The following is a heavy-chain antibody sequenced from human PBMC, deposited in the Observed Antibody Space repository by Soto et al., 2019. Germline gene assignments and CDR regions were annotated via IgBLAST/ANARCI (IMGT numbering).Heavy chain of an antibody. CDR3: ASPKIAFYNWFDP. CDR1: GGPMSSSSYY. D-gene: IGHD3-3*02. CDR2: IYYSGTT. J-gene: IGHJ5*02. Sequence: SETLSLTCTVSGGPMSSSSYYWGWIRQPPGKGLEWIGSIYYSGTTYYNQSLKRRVTISEDTSKNQFSLNMSSVTAADTAVYYCASPKIAFYNWFDPWGQGTLVTVSS. V-gene: IGHV4-39*01.